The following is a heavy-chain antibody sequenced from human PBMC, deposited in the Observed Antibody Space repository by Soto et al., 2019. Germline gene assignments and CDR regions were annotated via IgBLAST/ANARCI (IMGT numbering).Heavy chain of an antibody. D-gene: IGHD1-1*01. Sequence: SETLSLTCTVSGGSISSYYWSWIRQPPGKGLEWIGYIYYSGSTNYNPSLKSRVTISVDTSKNQFSLKLSSVTAADTAVYYCAGEGTWSRYYYYGMDVWGQGTTVTVSS. J-gene: IGHJ6*02. CDR2: IYYSGST. V-gene: IGHV4-59*08. CDR1: GGSISSYY. CDR3: AGEGTWSRYYYYGMDV.